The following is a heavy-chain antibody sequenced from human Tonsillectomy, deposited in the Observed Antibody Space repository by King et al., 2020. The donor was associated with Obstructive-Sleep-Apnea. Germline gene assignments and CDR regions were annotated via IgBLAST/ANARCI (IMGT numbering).Heavy chain of an antibody. J-gene: IGHJ4*02. Sequence: VKLVESGGGVVQPGRSLRLSCAASGFTFSSYAMHWVRQAPGKGLEWVAVISYDGSNKYYADSVKGRFTISRDNSKNTLYLQMNSLRAEDTAVYYCAGVTGALVRRVTSSDYWGQGTLVTVSS. CDR3: AGVTGALVRRVTSSDY. D-gene: IGHD3-10*01. CDR1: GFTFSSYA. CDR2: ISYDGSNK. V-gene: IGHV3-30*04.